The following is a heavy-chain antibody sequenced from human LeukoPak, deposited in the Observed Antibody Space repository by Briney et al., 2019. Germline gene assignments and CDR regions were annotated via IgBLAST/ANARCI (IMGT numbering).Heavy chain of an antibody. Sequence: SLRFSCAASGFTFSNFAMNWVRQAPGNGLKGVAVISYDGNNKYYSDSVKGGFTISRDNSKNTLYLQMSRRRAEDTAVYYCAKDMYYRGSGSYFNVDYWGQGTLVTVSS. CDR2: ISYDGNNK. J-gene: IGHJ4*02. CDR1: GFTFSNFA. CDR3: AKDMYYRGSGSYFNVDY. V-gene: IGHV3-30*18. D-gene: IGHD3-10*01.